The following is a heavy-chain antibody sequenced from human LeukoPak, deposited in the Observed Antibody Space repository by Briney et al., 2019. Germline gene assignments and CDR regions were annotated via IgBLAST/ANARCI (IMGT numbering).Heavy chain of an antibody. CDR1: GFTFSTYS. CDR2: ISSSSSYI. D-gene: IGHD3-3*01. J-gene: IGHJ6*03. Sequence: GGSLRLSCAASGFTFSTYSMNWVRQAPGEGLEWVSSISSSSSYIYYADSMKGRFTISRDNAKNSLYLQMNSLRAEDTAVYYCARGPPITIFGVIIPYYYYMDVWGKGTTATVSS. CDR3: ARGPPITIFGVIIPYYYYMDV. V-gene: IGHV3-21*01.